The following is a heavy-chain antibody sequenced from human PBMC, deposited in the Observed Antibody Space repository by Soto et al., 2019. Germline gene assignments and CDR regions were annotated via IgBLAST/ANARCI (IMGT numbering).Heavy chain of an antibody. J-gene: IGHJ4*02. D-gene: IGHD3-9*01. CDR3: TTGIYYDILTGYHNVAY. V-gene: IGHV3-15*01. CDR2: IKSKTDGGTA. CDR1: GFNLSHPW. Sequence: PGGSLRLSCVASGFNLSHPWMTWVRQAAGKGLEWVGRIKSKTDGGTADYAAPVKGRAAISGDDSKNTVYLQMNSLKTEDTAVYYCTTGIYYDILTGYHNVAYWGQGALVTVPQ.